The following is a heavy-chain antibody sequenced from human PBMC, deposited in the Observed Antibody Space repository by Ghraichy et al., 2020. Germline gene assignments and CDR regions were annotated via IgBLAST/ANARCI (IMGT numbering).Heavy chain of an antibody. D-gene: IGHD3-3*01. CDR1: GFTFSCYA. J-gene: IGHJ4*02. Sequence: GGSLRLSCAASGFTFSCYAMSWVRQAPGKGLEWVSAISGSGGSTYYADSVKGRFTISRDNSKNTLYLQMNSLRAEDTAVYYCAKDRVLRFLEWLLFYYFDYWGQGTLVTVSS. V-gene: IGHV3-23*01. CDR3: AKDRVLRFLEWLLFYYFDY. CDR2: ISGSGGST.